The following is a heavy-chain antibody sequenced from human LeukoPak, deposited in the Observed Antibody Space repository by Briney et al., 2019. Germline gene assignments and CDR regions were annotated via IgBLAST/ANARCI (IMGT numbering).Heavy chain of an antibody. J-gene: IGHJ4*02. CDR2: ISAYTGKT. D-gene: IGHD2-15*01. CDR1: GYTFSNHG. V-gene: IGHV1-18*01. CDR3: ARGDGYCSGGSCMIFDY. Sequence: GASVKVSCKASGYTFSNHGITWVRQASGQGIEWMGWISAYTGKTNYAQKLQGRVTMTTDTSTSTAYMELRSLRSDDTAVYYCARGDGYCSGGSCMIFDYWGQGTLVTVSS.